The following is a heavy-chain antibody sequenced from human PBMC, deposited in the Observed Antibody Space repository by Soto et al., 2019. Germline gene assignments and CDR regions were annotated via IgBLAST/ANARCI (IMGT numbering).Heavy chain of an antibody. V-gene: IGHV3-30*18. CDR3: AKGGSYSPYYYGMDV. Sequence: QVQLVESGGGVVQPGRSLRLSCAASGFTFSSYGMHWVRQAPGKGLEWVAVISYDGSNKYYADSVKGRFTISRDNSKNTLYLQMNSLRAEDTAVCYCAKGGSYSPYYYGMDVWGQGTTVTVSS. CDR2: ISYDGSNK. D-gene: IGHD1-26*01. CDR1: GFTFSSYG. J-gene: IGHJ6*02.